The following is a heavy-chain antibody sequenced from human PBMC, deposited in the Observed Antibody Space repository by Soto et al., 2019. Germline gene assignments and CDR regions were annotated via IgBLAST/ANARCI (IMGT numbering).Heavy chain of an antibody. CDR3: AKTSGYYLYDY. Sequence: ASVKVSCKASGYTFTSYAMHWVRQAPGQRLEWMGWINAGNGNTKYSQKFQGRVTITRDTSASTAYMELSGLRSEDTAVDYCAKTSGYYLYDYWGQGNLVTFSS. V-gene: IGHV1-3*01. CDR1: GYTFTSYA. J-gene: IGHJ4*02. D-gene: IGHD3-22*01. CDR2: INAGNGNT.